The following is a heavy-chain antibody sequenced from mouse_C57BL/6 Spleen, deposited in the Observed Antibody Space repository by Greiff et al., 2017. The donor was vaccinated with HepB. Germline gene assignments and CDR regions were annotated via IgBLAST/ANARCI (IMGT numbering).Heavy chain of an antibody. CDR2: IYPRSGNT. CDR3: ARSITTVVATDYFDD. J-gene: IGHJ2*01. CDR1: GYTFTSYG. V-gene: IGHV1-81*01. D-gene: IGHD1-1*01. Sequence: QVQLQQSGAELARPGASVKLSCKASGYTFTSYGISWVKQRTGQGLEWIGEIYPRSGNTYYNEKFKGKATLTADKSSSTAYMELRSLTSEDSAVYFCARSITTVVATDYFDDWGQGTTLTVSS.